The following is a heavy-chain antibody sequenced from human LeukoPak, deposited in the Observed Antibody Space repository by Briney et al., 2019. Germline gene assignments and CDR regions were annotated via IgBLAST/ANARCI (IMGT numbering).Heavy chain of an antibody. V-gene: IGHV3-30*02. Sequence: QPGGSLRLSCAASGFTFSSYGIHWVRQAPGKGLEWVAFIRNDGSNKYYADSVKGRFTVSRDNSKNTLYLQMNSLRAEDTAVYYCAKDQEGFTAMVSPIDYWGQGTLVTVSS. CDR2: IRNDGSNK. J-gene: IGHJ4*02. CDR1: GFTFSSYG. CDR3: AKDQEGFTAMVSPIDY. D-gene: IGHD5-18*01.